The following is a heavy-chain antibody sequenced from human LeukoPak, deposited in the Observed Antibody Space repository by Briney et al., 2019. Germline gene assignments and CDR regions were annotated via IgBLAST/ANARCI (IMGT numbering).Heavy chain of an antibody. CDR2: ISSSSSYI. J-gene: IGHJ5*02. CDR1: GFTFSDYY. Sequence: GGSLRLSCAASGFTFSDYYMSWIRQAPGKGLEWVSSISSSSSYIYYADSVKGRFTISRDNAKNSLYLQMNSLRAEDTAVYYCARARIAARPGWFDPWGQGTLVTVSS. V-gene: IGHV3-11*06. CDR3: ARARIAARPGWFDP. D-gene: IGHD6-6*01.